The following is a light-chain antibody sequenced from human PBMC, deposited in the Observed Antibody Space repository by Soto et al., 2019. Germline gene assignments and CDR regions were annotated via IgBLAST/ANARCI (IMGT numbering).Light chain of an antibody. J-gene: IGLJ3*02. V-gene: IGLV1-40*01. CDR1: SSNIGAGYD. CDR3: QSYDVSLTGYWV. CDR2: DNG. Sequence: QSVLTQPPSVSGAPGQRVTISCTGSSSNIGAGYDVHWYQQLPGTAPKLLIYDNGNRPSGVPDRFSGSKSGTSASLAITGLQAEDEADYYCQSYDVSLTGYWVFGGGTKLTVL.